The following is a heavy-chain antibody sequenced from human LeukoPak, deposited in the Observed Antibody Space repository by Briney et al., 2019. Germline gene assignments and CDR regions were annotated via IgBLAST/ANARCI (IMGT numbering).Heavy chain of an antibody. CDR1: GFTFSTKY. CDR3: ARVRYGELDV. Sequence: GGSLRLSCAASGFTFSTKYMHWVRQAPGKGLEWLAVLYDSGSTYYSDFVKGRFTISRDDSKNTLYLQMNSLRAEDTAVYYCARVRYGELDVWGQGTTVTVSS. CDR2: LYDSGST. V-gene: IGHV3-53*01. D-gene: IGHD4-17*01. J-gene: IGHJ6*02.